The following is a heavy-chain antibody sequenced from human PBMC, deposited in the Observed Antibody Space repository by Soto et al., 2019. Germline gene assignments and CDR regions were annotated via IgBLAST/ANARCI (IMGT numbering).Heavy chain of an antibody. Sequence: GSVKVSCKASGYTFTGCYIHCVRQAPGQGLGWMGCINPNSGGTNYAQKFQGKVTMTRDTSISTAYMELIRLRSDDTAVYYCAREIAVVVTATKYNWFDPWGQGTLVTV. CDR3: AREIAVVVTATKYNWFDP. J-gene: IGHJ5*02. V-gene: IGHV1-2*02. CDR2: INPNSGGT. CDR1: GYTFTGCY. D-gene: IGHD2-21*02.